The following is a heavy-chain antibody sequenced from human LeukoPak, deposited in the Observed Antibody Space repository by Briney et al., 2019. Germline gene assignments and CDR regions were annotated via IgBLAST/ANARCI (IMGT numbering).Heavy chain of an antibody. CDR3: ARSRERICSNTPCYVDLQAT. CDR2: MNQFGTEI. D-gene: IGHD2-2*01. V-gene: IGHV3-7*03. CDR1: KFTFSDYY. J-gene: IGHJ4*02. Sequence: GGSLRLSCAASKFTFSDYYMTWVRQAPGKGPEWVAYMNQFGTEIKYLDSVKGRFTISRDNAKNSLYLWMTSLTADDTAVYYCARSRERICSNTPCYVDLQATWGQGTLVTVSP.